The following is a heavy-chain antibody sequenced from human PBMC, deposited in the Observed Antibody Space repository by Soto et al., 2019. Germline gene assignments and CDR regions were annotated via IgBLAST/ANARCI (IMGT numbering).Heavy chain of an antibody. D-gene: IGHD2-2*01. Sequence: SETLSLTCTVSGGSISSGGYYWSWIRQHPGKGLEWIGYIYYSGSTYYNPSLKSRVTISVDTSKNQFSLKLSSVTAADTAVYYCARRPTPIFCSSTSCHDAFDIWGQGTMVT. V-gene: IGHV4-31*03. CDR1: GGSISSGGYY. CDR2: IYYSGST. J-gene: IGHJ3*02. CDR3: ARRPTPIFCSSTSCHDAFDI.